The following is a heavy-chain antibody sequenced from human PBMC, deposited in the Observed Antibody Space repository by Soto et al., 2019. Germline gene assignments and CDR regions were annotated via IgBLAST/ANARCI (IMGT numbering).Heavy chain of an antibody. CDR2: INAGNGNT. CDR3: ARVEMITFGGVYYYYGMDV. V-gene: IGHV1-3*01. Sequence: ASVKVSCKASGYTFTSYAIHWVRQAPGQRLEWMGWINAGNGNTKYSQKFQGRVTITADESTSTAYMELSSLRSEDTAVYYCARVEMITFGGVYYYYGMDVWGQGTTVTVSS. D-gene: IGHD3-16*01. CDR1: GYTFTSYA. J-gene: IGHJ6*02.